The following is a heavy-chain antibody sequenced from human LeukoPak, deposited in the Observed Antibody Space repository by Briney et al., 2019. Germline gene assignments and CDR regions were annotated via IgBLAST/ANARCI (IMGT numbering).Heavy chain of an antibody. D-gene: IGHD6-13*01. V-gene: IGHV4-59*01. CDR3: ARLRYSSSWYGLRHSFDY. CDR1: GGSISSYY. Sequence: PSETLSLTCTVSGGSISSYYWSWIRQPPGKGLEWIGYIYYSGSTNYNPSLKSQVTISVDTSKNQFSLKLSSVTAADTAVYYCARLRYSSSWYGLRHSFDYWGQGTLVTVSS. J-gene: IGHJ4*02. CDR2: IYYSGST.